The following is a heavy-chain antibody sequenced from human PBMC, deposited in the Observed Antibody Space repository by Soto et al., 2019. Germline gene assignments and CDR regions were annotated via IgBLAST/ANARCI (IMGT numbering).Heavy chain of an antibody. D-gene: IGHD6-19*01. Sequence: PSETLSLTCAVYGGSFSGYYWTWVRQHPGKGLEWVGEINHSGRTNYNPSLKSRVTISVDTSKNQFSLKLDSVAAADTALYYCARVNYLGAAGTIDYWGQGTLVTVSS. CDR2: INHSGRT. CDR3: ARVNYLGAAGTIDY. J-gene: IGHJ4*02. CDR1: GGSFSGYY. V-gene: IGHV4-34*01.